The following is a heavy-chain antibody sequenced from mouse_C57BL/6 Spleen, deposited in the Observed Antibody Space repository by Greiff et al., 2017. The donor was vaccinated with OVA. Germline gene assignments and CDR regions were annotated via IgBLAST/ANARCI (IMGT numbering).Heavy chain of an antibody. CDR2: IYPSDSET. CDR3: ARSDYDYDGVAY. Sequence: VQLQQPGAELVRPGSSVKLSCKASGYTFTSYWMDWVKQRPGQGLEWIGNIYPSDSETHYNQKFKDKATLTVDKSSSTAYMQLSSLTSEDSAVYYCARSDYDYDGVAYWGQGTLVTVSA. V-gene: IGHV1-61*01. J-gene: IGHJ3*01. CDR1: GYTFTSYW. D-gene: IGHD2-4*01.